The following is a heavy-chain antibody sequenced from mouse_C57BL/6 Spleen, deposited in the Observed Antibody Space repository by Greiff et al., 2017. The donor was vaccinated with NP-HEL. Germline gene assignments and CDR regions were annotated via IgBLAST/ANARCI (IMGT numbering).Heavy chain of an antibody. J-gene: IGHJ2*01. CDR1: ASTFPTSW. CDR2: FEHKSGGT. Sequence: QVQLQQPGANLLNPGASGRRSGRPSASTFPTSWWPGLRRRPGRGLEWIGRFEHKSGGTKYNEKFKSKATLTVDKPSSTAYMQLSSLTSEDSAVYYCARTEYFDYWGQGTTLTVSS. V-gene: IGHV1-72*01. CDR3: ARTEYFDY.